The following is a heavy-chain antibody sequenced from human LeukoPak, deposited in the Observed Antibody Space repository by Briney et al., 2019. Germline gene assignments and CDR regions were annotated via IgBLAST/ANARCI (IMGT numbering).Heavy chain of an antibody. Sequence: GGSLTLSCAASGFTFSSYSMNWVRQPPGNGLEWVSSISTSSSYIYYADSVKGRFTISRDNAKNSLYLQMNSLRAEDTAVYYCAREQGGPLDYWGQGTLVTVSS. V-gene: IGHV3-21*01. D-gene: IGHD3-16*01. CDR3: AREQGGPLDY. CDR2: ISTSSSYI. J-gene: IGHJ4*02. CDR1: GFTFSSYS.